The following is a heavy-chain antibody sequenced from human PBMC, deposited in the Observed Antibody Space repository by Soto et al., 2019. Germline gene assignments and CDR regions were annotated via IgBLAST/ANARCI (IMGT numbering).Heavy chain of an antibody. V-gene: IGHV4-4*02. J-gene: IGHJ5*02. CDR2: ISHSGIT. Sequence: SETLSLTCAVSGGSITSANWWSCVRQPPGGGLEWIGEISHSGITNYKASLKSRVTMSVDKTKNDVSLKLTSVTAADTAVYYCARVLRGWFDPWGQGTQVTVSS. CDR3: ARVLRGWFDP. CDR1: GGSITSANW.